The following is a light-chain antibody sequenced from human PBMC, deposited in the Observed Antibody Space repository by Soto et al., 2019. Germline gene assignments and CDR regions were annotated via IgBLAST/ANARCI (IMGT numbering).Light chain of an antibody. CDR2: GVS. CDR1: QGISNY. Sequence: DIQMTQSPSAMSASAGDRVTITCRASQGISNYLAWFQQKPGKVPKRLIYGVSSLQSGVPSRFSGSGSGTEFTLAISSLQPEDCATYYCLHNNGYSWTFGQGTRVEIK. CDR3: LHNNGYSWT. V-gene: IGKV1-17*03. J-gene: IGKJ1*01.